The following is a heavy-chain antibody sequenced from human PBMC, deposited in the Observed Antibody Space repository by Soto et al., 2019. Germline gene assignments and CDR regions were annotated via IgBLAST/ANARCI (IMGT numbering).Heavy chain of an antibody. J-gene: IGHJ4*02. V-gene: IGHV3-30*18. CDR2: TSYDGRNN. Sequence: ESGGGVVQPGRSLRLSCAASGSIFSSYGMHWVRQAPGTGLEWVAVTSYDGRNNNYADSVRGRFTISRDNSKNTLYLQMNSLRAEDTAVYYCAKDTYYHDSSGFYVFDYWGQGTPVTVSS. D-gene: IGHD3-22*01. CDR3: AKDTYYHDSSGFYVFDY. CDR1: GSIFSSYG.